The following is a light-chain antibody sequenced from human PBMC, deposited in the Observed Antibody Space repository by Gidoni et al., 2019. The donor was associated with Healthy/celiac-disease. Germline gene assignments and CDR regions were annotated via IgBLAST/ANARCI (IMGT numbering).Light chain of an antibody. V-gene: IGKV4-1*01. CDR1: QSVLYSSNHKNY. J-gene: IGKJ4*01. CDR2: WAS. CDR3: QQYYSTPLT. Sequence: DIVMTQSPDSLAASLGERATINCKSSQSVLYSSNHKNYLAWYQQKPGQPPKLLIYWASTRESGVPDRFSGSGSGTDFTLTISSLQAEDVAVYYCQQYYSTPLTFGGGPKVEIK.